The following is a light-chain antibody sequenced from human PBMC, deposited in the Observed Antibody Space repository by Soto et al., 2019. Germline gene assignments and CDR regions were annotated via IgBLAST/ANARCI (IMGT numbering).Light chain of an antibody. CDR2: DVS. Sequence: QSVLTQPASVSGSPGQSITISCTGTSSDVGGYNYVSWYRQHPGKAPKLMIYDVSNRPSGVSNRFSGSKSGNTASLTISGLQAEDEADYYCSSYTSSSTRLVFGGGTKLTVL. CDR3: SSYTSSSTRLV. CDR1: SSDVGGYNY. V-gene: IGLV2-14*01. J-gene: IGLJ2*01.